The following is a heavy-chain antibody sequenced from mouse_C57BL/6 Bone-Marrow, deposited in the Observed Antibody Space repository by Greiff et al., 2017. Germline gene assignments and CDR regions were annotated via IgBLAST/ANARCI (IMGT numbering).Heavy chain of an antibody. CDR2: IDPENGDT. CDR1: GFNIKDDY. Sequence: VKLVESGAELVRPGASVKLSCTASGFNIKDDYMHWVKQRPEQGLEWIGWIDPENGDTEYASKFQGKATITADTSSNTAYLQLSSLTSEDTAVYYCTTSGSSPCFDVWGTGTTVTVSS. CDR3: TTSGSSPCFDV. D-gene: IGHD1-1*01. J-gene: IGHJ1*03. V-gene: IGHV14-4*01.